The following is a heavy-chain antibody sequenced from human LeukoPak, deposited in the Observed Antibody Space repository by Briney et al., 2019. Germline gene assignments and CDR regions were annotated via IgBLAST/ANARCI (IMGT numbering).Heavy chain of an antibody. D-gene: IGHD2-2*01. J-gene: IGHJ5*02. CDR3: AREMNHVVPAATWRWFDP. Sequence: SETLSLTCTVSGGSISSGDYFWSWIRQPPGKGLEWIGYIYYSGSTYYNPSLKSRVTISVDTSKNQFSLKLSSVTAADTAVYYCAREMNHVVPAATWRWFDPWGQGTLVTVSS. V-gene: IGHV4-30-4*08. CDR2: IYYSGST. CDR1: GGSISSGDYF.